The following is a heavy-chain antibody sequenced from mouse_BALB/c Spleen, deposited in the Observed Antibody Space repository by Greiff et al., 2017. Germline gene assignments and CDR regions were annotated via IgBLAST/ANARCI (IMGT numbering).Heavy chain of an antibody. D-gene: IGHD2-1*01. CDR3: ARGGYGNYRYFDV. CDR2: IWAGGST. CDR1: GFSLTSYG. V-gene: IGHV2-9*02. J-gene: IGHJ1*01. Sequence: VKLVESGPGLVAPSQSLSITCTVSGFSLTSYGVHWVRQPPGKGLEWLGVIWAGGSTNYNSALMSRLSISKDNSKSQVFLKMNSLQTDDTAMYYCARGGYGNYRYFDVWGAGTTVTVSS.